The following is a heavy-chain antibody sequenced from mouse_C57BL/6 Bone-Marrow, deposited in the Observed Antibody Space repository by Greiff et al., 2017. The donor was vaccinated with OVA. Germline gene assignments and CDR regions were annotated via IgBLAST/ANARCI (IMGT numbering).Heavy chain of an antibody. CDR3: AKRAGTSWFAY. J-gene: IGHJ3*01. CDR2: IHHNSGST. Sequence: QVQLQQPGAELVKPGASVKLSCKASGYTFTSYWMHWVKQRPGQGLEWIGMIHHNSGSTNYNEKFKSKATLTVDKSSSTAYMQLSSLTSEDSAVYYCAKRAGTSWFAYWGQGTLVTVSA. D-gene: IGHD5-1*01. V-gene: IGHV1-64*01. CDR1: GYTFTSYW.